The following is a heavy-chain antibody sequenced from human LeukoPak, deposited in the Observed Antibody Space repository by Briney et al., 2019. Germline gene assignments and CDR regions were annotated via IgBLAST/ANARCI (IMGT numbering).Heavy chain of an antibody. J-gene: IGHJ4*02. Sequence: GGSLRLSCAASGFTFSSYWMSWVRQAPGKGLEWVANIKQDGSEKYYVDSVKGRFTISRDNAKNSLYLQMNSLRAEDTAVYYCARDLTGYSSGPTGYWGQGTLVTVSS. CDR2: IKQDGSEK. CDR1: GFTFSSYW. V-gene: IGHV3-7*01. CDR3: ARDLTGYSSGPTGY. D-gene: IGHD6-19*01.